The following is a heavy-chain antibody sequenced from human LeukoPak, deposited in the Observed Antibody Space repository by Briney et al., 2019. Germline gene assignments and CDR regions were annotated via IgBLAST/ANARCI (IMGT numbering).Heavy chain of an antibody. Sequence: GGSLRLSCAASGFTVSSNYMSWVRQAPGKGLEWVAVISYDGSNKYYADSVKGRFTISRDNSKNTLYLQMNSLRAEDTAVYYCARDSDYYDSSGSYFDYWGQGTLVTVSS. CDR2: ISYDGSNK. CDR3: ARDSDYYDSSGSYFDY. J-gene: IGHJ4*02. V-gene: IGHV3-30-3*01. CDR1: GFTVSSNY. D-gene: IGHD3-22*01.